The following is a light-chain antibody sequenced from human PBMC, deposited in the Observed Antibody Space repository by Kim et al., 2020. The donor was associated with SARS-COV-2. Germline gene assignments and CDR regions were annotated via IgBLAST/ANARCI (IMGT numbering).Light chain of an antibody. Sequence: GKTVVISCTRRSGSIASDFVQWFQQRPGSSPTTVKYEDHKRPSGVPDRFSGSDDTSSNSASLTISGLRAEDEADYYCQSYNDKDWVFGGGTQLTVL. CDR2: EDH. V-gene: IGLV6-57*01. J-gene: IGLJ3*02. CDR3: QSYNDKDWV. CDR1: SGSIASDF.